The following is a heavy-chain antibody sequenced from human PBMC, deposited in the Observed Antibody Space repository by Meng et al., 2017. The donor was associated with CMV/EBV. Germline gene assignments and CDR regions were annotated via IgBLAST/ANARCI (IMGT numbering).Heavy chain of an antibody. CDR2: IIPIFGTA. V-gene: IGHV1-69*05. CDR3: ARDQSPTIFGVAVYYYGMDV. D-gene: IGHD3-3*01. CDR1: GGTFSSYA. Sequence: SVKVSRKASGGTFSSYAISWVRQAPGQGLEWMGGIIPIFGTANYAQKFQGRVTITTDESTSTAYMELSSLRSEDTAVYYCARDQSPTIFGVAVYYYGMDVWGQGTTVTVSS. J-gene: IGHJ6*02.